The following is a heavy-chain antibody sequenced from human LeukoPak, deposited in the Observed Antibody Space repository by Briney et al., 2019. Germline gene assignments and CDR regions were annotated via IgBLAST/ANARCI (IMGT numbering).Heavy chain of an antibody. V-gene: IGHV5-51*01. CDR2: IYPGDSDT. CDR3: ARLAHRYCSSTSCYGIYWFDP. Sequence: GESLKISCKGSGYSFTSYWISWVRQMPGKGLEWMGIIYPGDSDTRYSPSFQGQVTISADKSISTAYLQWSSLKASDTAMYYCARLAHRYCSSTSCYGIYWFDPWGQGTLVTVSS. J-gene: IGHJ5*02. CDR1: GYSFTSYW. D-gene: IGHD2-2*01.